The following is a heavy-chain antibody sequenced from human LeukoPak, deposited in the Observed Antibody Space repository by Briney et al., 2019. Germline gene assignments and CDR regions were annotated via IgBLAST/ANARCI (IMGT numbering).Heavy chain of an antibody. CDR1: GGSVSNGNYY. D-gene: IGHD3-10*01. CDR3: ARSQNYYGSGDY. V-gene: IGHV4-61*03. CDR2: IYYSGNT. J-gene: IGHJ4*02. Sequence: SETLSLTCAVSGGSVSNGNYYWSWLRQPPGKALEWIGYIYYSGNTNYNPSLEGRVTISVDTSKNHFSVKLSSVTAADTAVYYCARSQNYYGSGDYWSQGTLVTVSS.